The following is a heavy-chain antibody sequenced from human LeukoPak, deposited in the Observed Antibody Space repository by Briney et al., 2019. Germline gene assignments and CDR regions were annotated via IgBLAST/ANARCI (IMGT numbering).Heavy chain of an antibody. CDR1: GGTFSNYP. CDR3: ARDTRLVVSAASYYYMDV. V-gene: IGHV1-69*01. J-gene: IGHJ6*03. CDR2: IIPIFGAP. D-gene: IGHD2-8*02. Sequence: SVKVSCKASGGTFSNYPISWVRQAPGQGLEWMGGIIPIFGAPYYAQKFQGRVTITADESTSTAYMELGSLRSEDTAVYYCARDTRLVVSAASYYYMDVWGKGTTVTVSS.